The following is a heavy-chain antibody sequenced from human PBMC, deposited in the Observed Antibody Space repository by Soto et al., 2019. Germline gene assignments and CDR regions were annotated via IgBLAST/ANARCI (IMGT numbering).Heavy chain of an antibody. CDR3: AKYPGYSTSSCDGRLGMDV. Sequence: QVQLVESGGGVVQPGRSLRLSCAASGFTFSDYGMHWVRQAPGKGLEWVALISYHGSNEHYADSVKGRFTISRDNYKNTLYLPMNTLSADDTRVYYCAKYPGYSTSSCDGRLGMDVWGQGATVTVSS. CDR1: GFTFSDYG. J-gene: IGHJ6*02. D-gene: IGHD6-6*01. CDR2: ISYHGSNE. V-gene: IGHV3-30*18.